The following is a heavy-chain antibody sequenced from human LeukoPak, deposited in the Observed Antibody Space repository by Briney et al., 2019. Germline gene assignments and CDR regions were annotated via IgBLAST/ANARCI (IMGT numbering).Heavy chain of an antibody. CDR3: ARAAYCGGDCYTAGYYYGMDA. CDR2: INPNSGGT. V-gene: IGHV1-2*02. CDR1: GYTFTGYY. J-gene: IGHJ6*02. Sequence: ASVTVSCKASGYTFTGYYMHWVRQAPGQGLEWMGWINPNSGGTNYAQKFQGRVTMTRDTSISTAYMELSRLRSDDTAVYYCARAAYCGGDCYTAGYYYGMDAWGQGTTVTVSS. D-gene: IGHD2-21*02.